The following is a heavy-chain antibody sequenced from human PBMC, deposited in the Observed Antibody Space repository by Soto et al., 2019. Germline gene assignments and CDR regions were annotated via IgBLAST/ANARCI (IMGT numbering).Heavy chain of an antibody. J-gene: IGHJ4*02. V-gene: IGHV1-3*01. CDR1: GYTFTSYA. Sequence: GASVKVSCKASGYTFTSYAMHWVRQAPGQRLEWMGWINAGNGNTKYSQKFQGRVAITRDTSASTAYMELSSLRSEDTAVYYCAREGLQPNYFDYWGQGTLVTVSS. CDR2: INAGNGNT. CDR3: AREGLQPNYFDY.